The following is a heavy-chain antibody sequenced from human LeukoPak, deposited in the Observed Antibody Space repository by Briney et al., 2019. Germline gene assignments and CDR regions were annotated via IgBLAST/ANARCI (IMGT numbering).Heavy chain of an antibody. J-gene: IGHJ4*02. CDR1: GDSISRSSYY. Sequence: PSETLSLTCTVSGDSISRSSYYWAWIRQPPGKGLEWIGSIYYSGTAYYNSSLESRVTISIDTSRTQFSLKLKSVTAPDTAVYYCARGDSNTWYPTGLHFDYWGQGTLVSVSS. CDR2: IYYSGTA. CDR3: ARGDSNTWYPTGLHFDY. D-gene: IGHD6-13*01. V-gene: IGHV4-39*07.